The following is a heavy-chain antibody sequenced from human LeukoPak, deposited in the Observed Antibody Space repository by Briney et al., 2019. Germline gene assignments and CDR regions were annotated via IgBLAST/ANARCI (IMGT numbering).Heavy chain of an antibody. Sequence: GGSLRPSCAASGFTFSSYGMHWVRQAPGKGLEWVAVISYDGSKKYYAESVKGRFTISRDNSKNTVYLQMNSLRTEDTAVYYCARAQPYTSRGSIYYYYYYNMDVWGQGTTVTVSS. D-gene: IGHD5-12*01. CDR2: ISYDGSKK. V-gene: IGHV3-30*03. CDR3: ARAQPYTSRGSIYYYYYYNMDV. J-gene: IGHJ6*02. CDR1: GFTFSSYG.